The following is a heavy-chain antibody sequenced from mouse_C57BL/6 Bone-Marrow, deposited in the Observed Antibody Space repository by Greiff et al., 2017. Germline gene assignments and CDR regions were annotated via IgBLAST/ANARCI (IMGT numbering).Heavy chain of an antibody. CDR1: GYSITSGYY. CDR3: ASCAAWFAY. Sequence: EVQLQQSGPGLVKPSQSLSLTCSVTGYSITSGYYWNWIRQFPGNKLEWMGYISYDGSNNYNPSLKNRISITRDTSKNQFFLKLNSVTTEDTATYYCASCAAWFAYWGQGTLVTVSA. V-gene: IGHV3-6*01. CDR2: ISYDGSN. J-gene: IGHJ3*01.